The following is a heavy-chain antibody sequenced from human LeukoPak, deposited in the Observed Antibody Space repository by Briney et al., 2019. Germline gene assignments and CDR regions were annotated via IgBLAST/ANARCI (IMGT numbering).Heavy chain of an antibody. J-gene: IGHJ4*02. Sequence: GGSLRLSSIPSGFTFSTSGMHWVRPAAGRGRGWVGFLQYDGTEKYYADSVKGRSTISRDNSKNTLYLQMDSLRAEDTAVYYCARESSSIEKGTLDFWGQGTLVTVSS. CDR2: LQYDGTEK. CDR3: ARESSSIEKGTLDF. V-gene: IGHV3-30*02. CDR1: GFTFSTSG. D-gene: IGHD2/OR15-2a*01.